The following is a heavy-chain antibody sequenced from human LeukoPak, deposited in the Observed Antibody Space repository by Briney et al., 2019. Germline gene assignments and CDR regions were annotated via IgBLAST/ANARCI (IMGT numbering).Heavy chain of an antibody. CDR2: ISSNGGST. J-gene: IGHJ4*02. V-gene: IGHV3-64*01. D-gene: IGHD3-22*01. CDR1: GFTFSSYA. CDR3: AREGGYYYDSSGYPDY. Sequence: GGSLRLSCAASGFTFSSYAMHWVRQAPGKGLEYVSAISSNGGSTYYANSVKGRFTISRDNSKNTLYLQMGSLRAEDMAVYYCAREGGYYYDSSGYPDYWGQGTLVTVSS.